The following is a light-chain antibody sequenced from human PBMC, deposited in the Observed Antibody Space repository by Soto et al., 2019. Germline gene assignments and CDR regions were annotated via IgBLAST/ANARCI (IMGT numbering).Light chain of an antibody. Sequence: DIQLTQSPSFLSASVGDRVTITCRASQDISSYLAWYQHKPGKAPKLLIYASYTLQSGVPSRFSGSGSGTEFTLTISSLQPEDFATYYCQQLNIYRFGGGTKVEIK. J-gene: IGKJ4*01. CDR3: QQLNIYR. CDR1: QDISSY. CDR2: ASY. V-gene: IGKV1-9*01.